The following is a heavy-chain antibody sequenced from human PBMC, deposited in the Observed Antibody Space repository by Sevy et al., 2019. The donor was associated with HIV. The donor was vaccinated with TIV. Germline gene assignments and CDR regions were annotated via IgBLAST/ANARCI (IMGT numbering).Heavy chain of an antibody. V-gene: IGHV3-30*02. J-gene: IGHJ6*02. CDR1: GFSLTTSD. D-gene: IGHD2-8*01. CDR2: VRNDGSYK. Sequence: GGSLRLSCAASGFSLTTSDMHWVRQAPGKGLEWVAYVRNDGSYKYYADSEGDRFTISRDSPKNTLYLQMNSLGDEETAIYYCARGRKKTEEWLEELDYYYGLDVWGQGTTVTVSS. CDR3: ARGRKKTEEWLEELDYYYGLDV.